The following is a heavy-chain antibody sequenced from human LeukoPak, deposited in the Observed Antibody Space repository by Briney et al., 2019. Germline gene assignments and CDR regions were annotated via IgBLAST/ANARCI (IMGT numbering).Heavy chain of an antibody. D-gene: IGHD6-6*01. CDR3: ARIEYSSSSSHY. Sequence: SETLSLTCTVSGYSISSGYYWGWIRQPPGKGREWIGSIYHSGSTYYNPSLKSRVTISVDTSKNQFSLKLSSVTAADTAVYYCARIEYSSSSSHYWGQGTLVTVSS. CDR1: GYSISSGYY. V-gene: IGHV4-38-2*02. CDR2: IYHSGST. J-gene: IGHJ4*02.